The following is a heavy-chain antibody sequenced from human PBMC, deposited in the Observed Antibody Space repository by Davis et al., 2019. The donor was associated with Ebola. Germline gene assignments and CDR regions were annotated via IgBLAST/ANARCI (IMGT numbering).Heavy chain of an antibody. CDR2: INPSGGST. CDR3: ARVPTLAVAATGYFDY. D-gene: IGHD6-19*01. V-gene: IGHV1-46*01. J-gene: IGHJ4*02. CDR1: GYTFTSYY. Sequence: ASVKVSCKASGYTFTSYYMHWVRQAPGQGLEWMGIINPSGGSTSYAQKFQGRVTMTRDTSTSTVYMELSSLRSEDTAVYYCARVPTLAVAATGYFDYWGQGTLVTVSS.